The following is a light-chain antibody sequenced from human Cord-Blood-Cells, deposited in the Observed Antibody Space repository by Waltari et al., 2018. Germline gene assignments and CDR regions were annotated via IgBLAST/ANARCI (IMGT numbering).Light chain of an antibody. CDR3: QQYGSSPT. V-gene: IGKV3-20*01. Sequence: EIVLTQSPGTLSLSPGERATLSCRASQSVSSSYLAWYQQKPGQAHRLLIYGASSRTTGIPNRFSGSCSGTDFTLTISRLEPEDFAVYYCQQYGSSPTFGQGTKVEIK. CDR2: GAS. CDR1: QSVSSSY. J-gene: IGKJ1*01.